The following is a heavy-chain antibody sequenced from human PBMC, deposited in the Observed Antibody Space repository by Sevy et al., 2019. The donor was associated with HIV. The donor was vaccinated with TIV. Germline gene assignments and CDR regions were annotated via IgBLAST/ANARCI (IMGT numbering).Heavy chain of an antibody. CDR2: IYSSGAT. Sequence: GGSLRLSCAASGFAVDNYYMSWVRQAPGKGLEWVSVIYSSGATYYADSVKGRFTISRDNSRNTLYLQMSSLRAGDTAIYYCVRAPPYNWNSKDFDYWGQGTLVTVSS. CDR3: VRAPPYNWNSKDFDY. V-gene: IGHV3-66*01. D-gene: IGHD1-7*01. J-gene: IGHJ4*02. CDR1: GFAVDNYY.